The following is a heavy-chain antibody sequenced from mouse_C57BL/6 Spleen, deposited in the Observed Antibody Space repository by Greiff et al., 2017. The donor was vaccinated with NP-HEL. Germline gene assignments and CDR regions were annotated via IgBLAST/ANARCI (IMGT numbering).Heavy chain of an antibody. Sequence: VQLKQSGPGLVQPSQSLSISCTVSGFSLTSYGVHWVRQPPGKGLEWLGVIWRGGSTDYNAAFISRLSISKDNSKSQVFFKMNSLQADDTAIYYCAKTAYYGNLYAMDYWGQGTSVTVSS. D-gene: IGHD2-10*01. CDR2: IWRGGST. J-gene: IGHJ4*01. CDR3: AKTAYYGNLYAMDY. CDR1: GFSLTSYG. V-gene: IGHV2-4*01.